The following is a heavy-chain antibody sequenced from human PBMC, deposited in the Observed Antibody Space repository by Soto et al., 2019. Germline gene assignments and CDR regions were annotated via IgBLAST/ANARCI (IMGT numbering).Heavy chain of an antibody. V-gene: IGHV4-30-2*01. CDR3: ARVPDY. CDR1: GGSISSGGYS. CDR2: MYHSGST. D-gene: IGHD2-2*01. J-gene: IGHJ4*02. Sequence: QLQLQESGSGLVKPSQNLSLTCAVSGGSISSGGYSWSWIRQPPGKGLEWIVYMYHSGSTYYNPSLKSRVTISIDRSKNQFSLKLSSVTAADTAVYDCARVPDYWGQGILVTVSS.